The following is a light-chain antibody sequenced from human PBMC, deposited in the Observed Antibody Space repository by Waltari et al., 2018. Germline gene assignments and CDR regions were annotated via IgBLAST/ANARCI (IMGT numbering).Light chain of an antibody. J-gene: IGKJ1*01. CDR2: SVS. CDR1: QKVFDW. V-gene: IGKV1-5*01. CDR3: QLSKA. Sequence: DIQMTQSPSSLSASTGDPVTITCRASQKVFDWLAWYQQRPGRAPRLLISSVSTLENGVPSRFRGSGSGTHFTLTISNLQPEDFAIYYCQLSKAFGQGTKVEMK.